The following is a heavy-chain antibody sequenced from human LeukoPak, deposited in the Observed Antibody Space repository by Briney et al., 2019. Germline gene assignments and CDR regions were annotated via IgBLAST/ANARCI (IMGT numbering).Heavy chain of an antibody. V-gene: IGHV1-8*01. D-gene: IGHD2-2*01. CDR2: MNPNSANT. J-gene: IGHJ6*02. Sequence: GASVKVFCKASGYTFSNYDINWVRQAYGQGLEWMGWMNPNSANTGYAQKFQGRVTMTTNTSINTAYMELSSLRSEDTALYYCARGGTRYCASTSCSDYYYYGVDVWGQGTTVTVSS. CDR3: ARGGTRYCASTSCSDYYYYGVDV. CDR1: GYTFSNYD.